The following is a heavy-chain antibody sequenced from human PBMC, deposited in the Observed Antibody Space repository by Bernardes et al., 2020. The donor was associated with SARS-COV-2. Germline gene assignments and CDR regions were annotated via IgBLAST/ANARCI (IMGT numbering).Heavy chain of an antibody. V-gene: IGHV3-23*01. CDR2: IGGSVDTK. J-gene: IGHJ4*02. CDR3: AIPVQWIVGLEY. Sequence: GGSLRLSCAASGFSFSIYAMTWVRQAPGKGLVWVSYIGGSVDTKHYADSVRGRFTISRDNSKNTLFLQMNSLRAEDTAVYYCAIPVQWIVGLEYWGPGPLVTVSS. D-gene: IGHD6-19*01. CDR1: GFSFSIYA.